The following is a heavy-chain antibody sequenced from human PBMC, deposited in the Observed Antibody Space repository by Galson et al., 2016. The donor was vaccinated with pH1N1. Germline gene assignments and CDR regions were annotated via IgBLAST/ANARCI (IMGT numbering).Heavy chain of an antibody. V-gene: IGHV3-7*01. J-gene: IGHJ4*02. CDR3: ARAPFGVHSF. Sequence: SLRLSCAASGFTFTTYWMNWVRQAPGKGLEWVANINQDGGKKYYVDSVKGRFTVSRDNAKNSLYLQMNSLRAEDTALYYCARAPFGVHSFWGQGTLVTVSS. CDR2: INQDGGKK. CDR1: GFTFTTYW. D-gene: IGHD3-3*01.